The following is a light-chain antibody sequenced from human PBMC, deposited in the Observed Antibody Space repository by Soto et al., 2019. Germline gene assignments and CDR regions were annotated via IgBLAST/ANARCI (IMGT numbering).Light chain of an antibody. CDR2: DVS. V-gene: IGLV2-11*01. CDR3: CSYAGGYTQAV. Sequence: QSALTQPRSVSGPPGQSVSISCSGTSSDVGTYNYVSWYQQHPGKAPKLMIYDVSKRPSGVPDRFSGSKSGNTASLTISGLQAEDEADYYCCSYAGGYTQAVFGGGTKLTVL. J-gene: IGLJ2*01. CDR1: SSDVGTYNY.